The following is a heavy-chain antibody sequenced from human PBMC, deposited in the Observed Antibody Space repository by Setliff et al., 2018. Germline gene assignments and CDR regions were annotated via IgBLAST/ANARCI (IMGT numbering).Heavy chain of an antibody. Sequence: GGSLRLSCAASGFTFSSFAMSWVRQAPGKGLEWISYISSSAITTYYADSVKGRFTISRDNTKNSVYLQISSLTVEDTAVYYCARDKDKDFDFWGQGTLVTVSS. J-gene: IGHJ4*02. CDR1: GFTFSSFA. CDR2: ISSSAITT. V-gene: IGHV3-48*04. CDR3: ARDKDKDFDF.